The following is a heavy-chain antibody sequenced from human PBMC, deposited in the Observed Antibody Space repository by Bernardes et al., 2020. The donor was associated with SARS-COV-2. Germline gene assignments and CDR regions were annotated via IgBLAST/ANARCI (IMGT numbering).Heavy chain of an antibody. Sequence: GGSLRLSCAASGFTVSSNYMSWVRQAPGKGLEWVSVIYSGGSTYYADSVKGRFTISRDNSKNTLYLQMNSLRAEDTAVYYCARSTVVPVAMSVFGGYYYYGMDVWGQGTTVTVSS. CDR1: GFTVSSNY. V-gene: IGHV3-53*01. CDR2: IYSGGST. J-gene: IGHJ6*02. CDR3: ARSTVVPVAMSVFGGYYYYGMDV. D-gene: IGHD2-2*01.